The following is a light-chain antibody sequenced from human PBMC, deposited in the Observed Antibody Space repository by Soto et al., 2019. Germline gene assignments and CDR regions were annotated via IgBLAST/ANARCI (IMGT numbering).Light chain of an antibody. Sequence: DIQMTQSPSSLSASVGDRVTITCRASQSISSYLNWYQQKPGKAPKFLIYVASTLQSGVPSRFSGSGSGTDFTLTITSLQPEDFATYYCQQSYRSPSAFGQGIKLEIK. J-gene: IGKJ2*01. CDR1: QSISSY. CDR2: VAS. CDR3: QQSYRSPSA. V-gene: IGKV1-39*01.